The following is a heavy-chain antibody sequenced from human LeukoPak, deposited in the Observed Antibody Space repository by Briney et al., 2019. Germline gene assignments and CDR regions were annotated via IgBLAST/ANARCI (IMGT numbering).Heavy chain of an antibody. V-gene: IGHV3-23*01. J-gene: IGHJ5*02. Sequence: AGSLTHLCAARGITFRSNACSWVRQAPGKGLEWVSGITGSGDNTYYTDSVKGLFTISKDNDDNSLYLQMNRLRAEDTAVYYCARNNAEYSIAGAGTGLFDPWGQDPGLRVSS. CDR1: GITFRSNA. D-gene: IGHD6-13*01. CDR3: ARNNAEYSIAGAGTGLFDP. CDR2: ITGSGDNT.